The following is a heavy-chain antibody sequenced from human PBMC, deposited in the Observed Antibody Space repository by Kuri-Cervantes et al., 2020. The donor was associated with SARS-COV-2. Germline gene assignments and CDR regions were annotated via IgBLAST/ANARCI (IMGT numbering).Heavy chain of an antibody. CDR2: ISGSGGST. V-gene: IGHV3-23*01. D-gene: IGHD5-24*01. CDR3: AREEITRDAFDI. CDR1: GFTFSSYA. Sequence: GESLKISCAASGFTFSSYAMSWVRQAPGKGLEWVSAISGSGGSTYYAGSVKGRFTISRDNSKSTLYLQMNSLRAEDTAVYYCAREEITRDAFDIWGQGTMVTVSS. J-gene: IGHJ3*02.